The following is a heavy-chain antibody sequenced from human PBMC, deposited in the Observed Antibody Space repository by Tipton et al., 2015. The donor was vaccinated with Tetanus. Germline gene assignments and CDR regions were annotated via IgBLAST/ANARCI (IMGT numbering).Heavy chain of an antibody. J-gene: IGHJ4*02. CDR3: AREPAATGTSLFDY. Sequence: TLSLTCAVSGGSISSNYWWSWVRQSPGTGLEWIGEISHNGSTNYNPSLKSRVTISVDKSKNRFSLRLGSVTAADTAMYYCAREPAATGTSLFDYWGQGALVTVSS. CDR1: GGSISSNYW. CDR2: ISHNGST. V-gene: IGHV4-4*02. D-gene: IGHD6-13*01.